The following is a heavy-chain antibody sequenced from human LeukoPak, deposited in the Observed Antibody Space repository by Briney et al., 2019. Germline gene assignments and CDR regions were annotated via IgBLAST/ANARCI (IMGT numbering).Heavy chain of an antibody. CDR3: AREEGLCSSTSCSATFDY. Sequence: ASVKDSCKASGYTFTGYYMHWVRQAPGQGLEWMGWINPNSGGTNYAQKFQGRVTMTRGTSISAAYMELSRLRSDDTALYYCAREEGLCSSTSCSATFDYWGQGTLVTVSS. CDR2: INPNSGGT. V-gene: IGHV1-2*02. J-gene: IGHJ4*02. D-gene: IGHD2-2*01. CDR1: GYTFTGYY.